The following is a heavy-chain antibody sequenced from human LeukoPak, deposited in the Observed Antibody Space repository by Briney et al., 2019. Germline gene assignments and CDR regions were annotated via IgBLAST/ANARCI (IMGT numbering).Heavy chain of an antibody. J-gene: IGHJ4*02. V-gene: IGHV6-1*01. Sequence: SQTLSLTCAISGDSVSSNSAAWTSIRQSPSRGLAWLGRTYYRSKWYNDYAVSVKSRVTINPDTSKNQCSLQLNSVTPEDTAVYYCARYGTSGGYFDYWGQGTLVTVSS. CDR3: ARYGTSGGYFDY. CDR2: TYYRSKWYN. D-gene: IGHD1-14*01. CDR1: GDSVSSNSAA.